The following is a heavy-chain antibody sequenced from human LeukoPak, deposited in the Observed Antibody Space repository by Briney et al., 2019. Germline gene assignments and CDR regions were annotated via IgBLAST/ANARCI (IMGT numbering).Heavy chain of an antibody. CDR1: GYTFTSYG. V-gene: IGHV1-18*01. J-gene: IGHJ5*02. CDR3: GRAFIVVKAAAINGPINWFDP. CDR2: ISAYNGNT. D-gene: IGHD2-2*02. Sequence: GASVKVSCKASGYTFTSYGISWVRQAPGQGLEWMGWISAYNGNTNYAQKLQGRVTMTTDTSTSTAYMELRSLRSDDTAVYYCGRAFIVVKAAAINGPINWFDPWGQGTLVTVSS.